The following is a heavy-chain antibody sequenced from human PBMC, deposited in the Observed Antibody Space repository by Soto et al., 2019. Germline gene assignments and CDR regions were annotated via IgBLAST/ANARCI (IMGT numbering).Heavy chain of an antibody. CDR2: INHSGST. Sequence: SETLSLTCAVYGGSFSGYYWSWIRQPPWKGLEWIGEINHSGSTNYNPSLKSRVTIPVDTSKNQFSLKLSSVTAADTAVYYCARGYSSSRYPPATDCFDSRDKGTLVTVS. J-gene: IGHJ5*01. CDR3: ARGYSSSRYPPATDCFDS. V-gene: IGHV4-34*01. D-gene: IGHD6-13*01. CDR1: GGSFSGYY.